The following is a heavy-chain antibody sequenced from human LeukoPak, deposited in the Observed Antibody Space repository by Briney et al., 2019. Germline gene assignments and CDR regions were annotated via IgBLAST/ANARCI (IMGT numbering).Heavy chain of an antibody. D-gene: IGHD3-22*01. Sequence: SETLSLTCTVSGGSVSSSHYWDWIRQPPGKGLEWIGSIYYGGSTYYNASLRSRVTTSVDTSKNQFSLKLSSVTAADTAVYYCARDKYYYDSSGIPEYFQHWGQGTLVTVSS. CDR3: ARDKYYYDSSGIPEYFQH. CDR2: IYYGGST. V-gene: IGHV4-39*07. J-gene: IGHJ1*01. CDR1: GGSVSSSHY.